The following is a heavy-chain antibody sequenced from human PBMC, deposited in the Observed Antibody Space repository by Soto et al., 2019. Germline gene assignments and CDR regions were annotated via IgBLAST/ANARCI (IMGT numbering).Heavy chain of an antibody. Sequence: QVQLVQSGAEVKKPGASVKVSCKASGYTFTSYGISWVRQAPGQGLEWMGWISAYNGNTNYAQKLQGGVTMTTYTPTSTADSELRGLRSDDTAVYYCSRGTTVEPGSYWGQGTLVTVSS. CDR2: ISAYNGNT. J-gene: IGHJ4*02. CDR3: SRGTTVEPGSY. V-gene: IGHV1-18*01. D-gene: IGHD4-17*01. CDR1: GYTFTSYG.